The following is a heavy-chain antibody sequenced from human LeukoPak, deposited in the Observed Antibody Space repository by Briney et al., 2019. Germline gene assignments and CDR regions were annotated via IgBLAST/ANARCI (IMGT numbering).Heavy chain of an antibody. D-gene: IGHD5-24*01. CDR2: ISAYNGNT. V-gene: IGHV1-18*01. CDR3: ARDPLEMATIPNYFDY. Sequence: ASVKVSCKASGYTFTNYGLSWVRQAPGQGLEWMGWISAYNGNTNYAQKLQGRVTMTTDTSTSTAYMELGSLRSDDTAVYYCARDPLEMATIPNYFDYWGQGTLVTVSS. J-gene: IGHJ4*02. CDR1: GYTFTNYG.